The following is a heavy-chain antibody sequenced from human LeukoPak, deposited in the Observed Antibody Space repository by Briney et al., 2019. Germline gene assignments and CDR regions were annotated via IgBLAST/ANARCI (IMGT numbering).Heavy chain of an antibody. CDR1: GGSIFSANYY. CDR3: ARHALRGGFDS. D-gene: IGHD5-12*01. Sequence: SETLSLTCTVSGGSIFSANYYWSWIRQPPGKGLEWIAYIYETGHTGYNPSLETRVTISLDTSKNQFSLKLNSVTAADTAVYYCARHALRGGFDSWGQGTLVAVSS. CDR2: IYETGHT. J-gene: IGHJ4*02. V-gene: IGHV4-61*01.